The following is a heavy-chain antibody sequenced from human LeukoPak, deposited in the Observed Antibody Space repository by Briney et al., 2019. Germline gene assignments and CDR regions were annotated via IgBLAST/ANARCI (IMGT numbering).Heavy chain of an antibody. CDR3: ARDAPVTGEVRSDDY. CDR1: GYTFTGCY. D-gene: IGHD7-27*01. V-gene: IGHV1-2*06. Sequence: ASVKVSCKASGYTFTGCYMHWVRQAPGQGLEWMGRINPNSGGTNYAQKFQGRVTMTRDTSISTAYMELSRLRSDDTAVYYCARDAPVTGEVRSDDYWGQGTLVTVSS. J-gene: IGHJ4*02. CDR2: INPNSGGT.